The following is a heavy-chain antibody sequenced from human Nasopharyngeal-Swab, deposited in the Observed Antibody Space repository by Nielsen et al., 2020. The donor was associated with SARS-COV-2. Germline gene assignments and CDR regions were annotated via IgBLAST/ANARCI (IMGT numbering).Heavy chain of an antibody. Sequence: SVKVSCKASGGTFSSYAISWVRQAPGQGLEWMGGIIPIFGTANYAQKLQGRVTITADESTSTAYMELSSLRSEDTAVYYCASNVEGGSGSYYYYGMDVWGQGTTVTVSS. J-gene: IGHJ6*02. CDR2: IIPIFGTA. V-gene: IGHV1-69*13. D-gene: IGHD3-10*01. CDR3: ASNVEGGSGSYYYYGMDV. CDR1: GGTFSSYA.